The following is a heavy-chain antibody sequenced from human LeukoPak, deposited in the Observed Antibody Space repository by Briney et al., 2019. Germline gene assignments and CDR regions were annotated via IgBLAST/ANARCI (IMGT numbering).Heavy chain of an antibody. V-gene: IGHV1-24*01. D-gene: IGHD1-26*01. J-gene: IGHJ4*02. Sequence: ASVKVSCKVSGYTLTELSMHWVRQAPGKGLEWMGGFDPEDGETIYAQKFQGRVTMTEDTSTDTAYMELSSLRSEDTVVYYCATDLGGLSFGSYYFDYWGRGTLVTVSS. CDR1: GYTLTELS. CDR2: FDPEDGET. CDR3: ATDLGGLSFGSYYFDY.